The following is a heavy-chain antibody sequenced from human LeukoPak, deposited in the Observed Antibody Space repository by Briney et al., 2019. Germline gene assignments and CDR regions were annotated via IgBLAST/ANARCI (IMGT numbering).Heavy chain of an antibody. J-gene: IGHJ5*02. Sequence: SVKVSCKASGFTFSSSAIQWVRQPRGQRLEWMGWIVVGSGNTNYAQRFQERVTITRDMSTSTAYMELSSLRSEDTAVYYCAAELDDDILTGYSQPWGQGTLVTVSS. V-gene: IGHV1-58*02. CDR3: AAELDDDILTGYSQP. CDR1: GFTFSSSA. D-gene: IGHD3-9*01. CDR2: IVVGSGNT.